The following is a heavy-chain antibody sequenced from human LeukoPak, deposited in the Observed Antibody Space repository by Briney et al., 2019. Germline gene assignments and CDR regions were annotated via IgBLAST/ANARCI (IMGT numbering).Heavy chain of an antibody. D-gene: IGHD3-10*01. V-gene: IGHV4-59*08. CDR1: GGSISSYY. CDR3: ARMGYWSSGSYYNWFDP. CDR2: IYYSGST. Sequence: PSETLSLTCTVSGGSISSYYWSWIRQPPGKGLEWIGYIYYSGSTNYNPSLKSRVTISVDTSKNQFSLKLSSVTAADTAVYYCARMGYWSSGSYYNWFDPWGQGTLVTVSS. J-gene: IGHJ5*02.